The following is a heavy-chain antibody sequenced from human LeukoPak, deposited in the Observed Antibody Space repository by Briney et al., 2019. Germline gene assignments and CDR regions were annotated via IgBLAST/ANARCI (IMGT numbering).Heavy chain of an antibody. D-gene: IGHD3-3*01. CDR1: GYTFTSYA. CDR2: INTNTGNP. V-gene: IGHV7-4-1*02. J-gene: IGHJ6*02. Sequence: ASVKVSCKASGYTFTSYAMNWVRQAPGQGLEWVGWINTNTGNPTYAQGFTGRFVFSLDTSVSTAYLQISSLKAEDTAVYYCARDFDFWSGSSMDVWGQGTTVTVSS. CDR3: ARDFDFWSGSSMDV.